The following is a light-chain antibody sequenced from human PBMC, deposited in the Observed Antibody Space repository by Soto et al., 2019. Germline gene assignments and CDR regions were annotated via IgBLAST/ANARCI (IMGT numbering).Light chain of an antibody. V-gene: IGKV3-11*01. Sequence: EIVLTQSPATLSLSPGERATLSCRASQSVSSYLAWYQQKPGQPPRLLIYDASNRATGIPARFSGSGSGTDFPLTISSLEPEDFAVYYCQQRSNWPLTFGGGTKVAI. CDR1: QSVSSY. J-gene: IGKJ4*01. CDR2: DAS. CDR3: QQRSNWPLT.